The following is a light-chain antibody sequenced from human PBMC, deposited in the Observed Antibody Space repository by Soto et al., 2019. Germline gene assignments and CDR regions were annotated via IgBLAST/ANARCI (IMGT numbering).Light chain of an antibody. Sequence: EIVLTQSPATLSLSPGERATLSCRASQSVSSYLAWYQQKPGQAPRLLIYDASKRATGIPVRFRGSGSGIDFTLTISSPEPEDFAVYYCQQRSNWPYTFGQGTKLEIK. V-gene: IGKV3-11*01. CDR1: QSVSSY. CDR3: QQRSNWPYT. J-gene: IGKJ2*01. CDR2: DAS.